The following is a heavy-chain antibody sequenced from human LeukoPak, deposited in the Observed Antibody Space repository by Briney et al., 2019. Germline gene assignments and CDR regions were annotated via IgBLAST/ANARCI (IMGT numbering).Heavy chain of an antibody. V-gene: IGHV1-18*01. D-gene: IGHD2-2*02. CDR3: ARDEDVVVPAAITNWFDP. J-gene: IGHJ5*02. CDR1: GYTFTSYG. CDR2: ISAYNGNT. Sequence: ASVKVSCKASGYTFTSYGISWVRRAPGQGLEWMGWISAYNGNTNYAQKLQGRVTMTTDTSTSTAYMELRSLRSDDTAVYYCARDEDVVVPAAITNWFDPWGQGTLVTVSS.